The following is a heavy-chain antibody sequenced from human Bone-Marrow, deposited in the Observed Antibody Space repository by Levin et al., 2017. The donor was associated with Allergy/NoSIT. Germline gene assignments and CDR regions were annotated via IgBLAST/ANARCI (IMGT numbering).Heavy chain of an antibody. V-gene: IGHV3-23*01. D-gene: IGHD3-10*01. CDR2: ISAGGGTT. CDR3: GYGSGNYYNYDF. Sequence: GESLKISCAASGFTFDNYAMSWVRQAPGKGLEWVSVISAGGGTTHYADSVKGRFTISRDNSKNTLYLQMNSLRAEDTAVYYCGYGSGNYYNYDFWGQGTLVTVSS. CDR1: GFTFDNYA. J-gene: IGHJ4*02.